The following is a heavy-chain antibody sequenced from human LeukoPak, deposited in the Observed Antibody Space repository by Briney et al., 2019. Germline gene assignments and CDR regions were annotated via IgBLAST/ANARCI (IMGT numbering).Heavy chain of an antibody. CDR2: IYYSGST. D-gene: IGHD6-13*01. CDR1: GGSISSGDYY. J-gene: IGHJ5*02. CDR3: ARDGGYSSSWSNWFDP. Sequence: SETLSLTCTVSGGSISSGDYYWSWIRQPPGKGLEWIGYIYYSGSTYYNPSLKSRVTISVDTSKNQFSLKLSSVTAADTAVYYCARDGGYSSSWSNWFDPWGLGTLVTVSS. V-gene: IGHV4-30-4*01.